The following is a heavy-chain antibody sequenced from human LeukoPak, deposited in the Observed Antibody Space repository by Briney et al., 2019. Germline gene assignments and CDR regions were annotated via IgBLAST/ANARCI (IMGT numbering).Heavy chain of an antibody. D-gene: IGHD3-3*01. CDR1: GHTSEDYT. CDR2: ITRKSYGGTT. V-gene: IGHV3-49*04. J-gene: IGHJ4*02. CDR3: SHSGKYDFWSGTF. Sequence: GGSLRLSCTASGHTSEDYTVTWVRQAPGKGLEWVGFITRKSYGGTTEYAASVKGRFTISRDDSKSIAYLEMSSLKTEDTGVYYCSHSGKYDFWSGTFWGQGTLVIVSS.